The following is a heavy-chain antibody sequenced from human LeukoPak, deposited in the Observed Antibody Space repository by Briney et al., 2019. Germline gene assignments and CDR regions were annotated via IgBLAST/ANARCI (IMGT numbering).Heavy chain of an antibody. Sequence: GGSLRLSCAASGFTVSSNYMSWVRQAPGKGLEWVSVIYSCGSTYYADSVKGRFTISRDTSKNTLYLQMNSLRVEDTALYYCAKRLRDGYNSPIDYWGQGTLVIVSS. J-gene: IGHJ4*02. CDR2: IYSCGST. V-gene: IGHV3-53*01. D-gene: IGHD5-24*01. CDR1: GFTVSSNY. CDR3: AKRLRDGYNSPIDY.